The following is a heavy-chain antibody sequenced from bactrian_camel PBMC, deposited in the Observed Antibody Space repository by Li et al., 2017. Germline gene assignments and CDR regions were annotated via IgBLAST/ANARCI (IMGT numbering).Heavy chain of an antibody. V-gene: IGHV3S53*01. CDR1: GLEGTTHC. Sequence: HVQLVESGGGLVEAGGSLRLSCAASGLEGTTHCMGWFRQAPGKQREGVALMDGEGVIDYTHSVKGRFTISRDRAKSTMYLQMNSLRPEDTAVYYCAADFCPSTADFARKWSRARSYSYWGQGTQVTVS. CDR3: AADFCPSTADFARKWSRARSYSY. D-gene: IGHD2*01. CDR2: MDGEGVI. J-gene: IGHJ4*01.